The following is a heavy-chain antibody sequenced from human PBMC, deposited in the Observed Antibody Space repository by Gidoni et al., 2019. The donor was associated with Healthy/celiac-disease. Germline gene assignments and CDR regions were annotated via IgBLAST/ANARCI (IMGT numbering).Heavy chain of an antibody. V-gene: IGHV3-30-3*01. J-gene: IGHJ3*02. CDR3: ARGGDGITGTDDAFDI. D-gene: IGHD1-20*01. Sequence: QVQLVESGGGVVQRGRSLGLSCAASGFTFRSYAMHWVRQAPGKGLEWVAVISYDGSNKYYADSVKGRFTISRDNSKNTLYLQMNSLRAEDTAVYYCARGGDGITGTDDAFDIWGQGTMVTVSS. CDR1: GFTFRSYA. CDR2: ISYDGSNK.